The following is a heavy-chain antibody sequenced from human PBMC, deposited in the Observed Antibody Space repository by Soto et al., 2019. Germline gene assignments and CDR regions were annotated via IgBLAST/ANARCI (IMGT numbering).Heavy chain of an antibody. CDR3: ARRAMGSGIYPYNWFDP. Sequence: GGSLRLSCAASGFTFSSYAMSWVRQAPGKGLEWVSAISGSGGSTYYADSVKGRFTISRDNSKNTLYLQMNSLRAEDTAVYYCARRAMGSGIYPYNWFDPWGQGTLVTVSS. CDR2: ISGSGGST. V-gene: IGHV3-23*01. J-gene: IGHJ5*02. CDR1: GFTFSSYA. D-gene: IGHD3-10*01.